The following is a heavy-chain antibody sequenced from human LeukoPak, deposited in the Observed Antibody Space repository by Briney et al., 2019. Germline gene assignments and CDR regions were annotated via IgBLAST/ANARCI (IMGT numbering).Heavy chain of an antibody. Sequence: KSSETLSLTCAVYGGSFSGYYWSWIRQPPGKGLEWIGEINHSGSTNYNPSLKSRVTISVDTSKNQFSLKLSSVTAADTAVYYCAREGGCCSGGSCYRTLPTRPFDYWGQGTLVTVSS. J-gene: IGHJ4*02. CDR2: INHSGST. CDR3: AREGGCCSGGSCYRTLPTRPFDY. V-gene: IGHV4-34*01. CDR1: GGSFSGYY. D-gene: IGHD2-15*01.